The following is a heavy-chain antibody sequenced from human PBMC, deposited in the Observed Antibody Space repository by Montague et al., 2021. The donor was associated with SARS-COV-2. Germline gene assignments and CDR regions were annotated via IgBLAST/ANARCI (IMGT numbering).Heavy chain of an antibody. CDR1: GDSVARNTAA. CDR2: TYYRSKWNN. CDR3: AGGWLRNGFDP. Sequence: CAISGDSVARNTAAWNWNRQSPSRRLEWLGRTYYRSKWNNDYAVSVKSRMTIIAAASENQFSLQLDSVTPEDTAVYYCAGGWLRNGFDPWGQGTLVTVSS. D-gene: IGHD6-19*01. J-gene: IGHJ5*02. V-gene: IGHV6-1*01.